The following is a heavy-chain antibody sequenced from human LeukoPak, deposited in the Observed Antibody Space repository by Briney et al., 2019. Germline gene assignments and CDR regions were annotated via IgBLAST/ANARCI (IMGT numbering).Heavy chain of an antibody. CDR1: GFTFSSYG. V-gene: IGHV3-33*01. J-gene: IGHJ3*02. Sequence: GGSLRLSCAASGFTFSSYGMHWVRQAPGKGLEWVAGILYDGSNKYYVDSVKGRFTISRDNSKNTAYLQMNSLRVEDTAMYYWAPQSGRTGPFDTWGKGHWSPSPQ. D-gene: IGHD1/OR15-1a*01. CDR2: ILYDGSNK. CDR3: APQSGRTGPFDT.